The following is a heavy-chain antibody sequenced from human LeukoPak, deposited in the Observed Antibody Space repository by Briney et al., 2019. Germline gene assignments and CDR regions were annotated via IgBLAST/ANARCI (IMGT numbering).Heavy chain of an antibody. Sequence: PGGSLRLSCAASGVTFSSHSMNWVRQAPGKGLGWISFIDYGGRPIYYADSVKGRFIISRDHAKNSMYVHMNSLRAEDTAIYYCAREYDSSARFVPWGPGTLVTVSS. CDR3: AREYDSSARFVP. D-gene: IGHD4-11*01. CDR2: IDYGGRPI. J-gene: IGHJ5*02. CDR1: GVTFSSHS. V-gene: IGHV3-48*01.